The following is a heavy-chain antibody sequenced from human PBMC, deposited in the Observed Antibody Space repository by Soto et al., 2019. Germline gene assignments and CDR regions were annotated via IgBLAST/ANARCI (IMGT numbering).Heavy chain of an antibody. CDR2: IYWDDDK. CDR1: GFSLKTSGVG. CDR3: ARETYYDFWSGPPPGYYYGMDV. J-gene: IGHJ6*02. D-gene: IGHD3-3*01. V-gene: IGHV2-5*02. Sequence: SGPTLVNPTQTLALTCIFSGFSLKTSGVGVGWIRQPPGKALEWLALIYWDDDKRYSTSLKTRLTISKDTSKNQVVLTMTNMDPVDTATYYCARETYYDFWSGPPPGYYYGMDVWGQGTTVTVSS.